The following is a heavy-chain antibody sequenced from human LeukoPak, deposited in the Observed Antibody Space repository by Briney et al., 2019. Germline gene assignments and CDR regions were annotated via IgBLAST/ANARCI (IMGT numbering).Heavy chain of an antibody. V-gene: IGHV1-2*02. CDR3: ARSGYSYGSPYYFDY. Sequence: ASVKASCKASGYTFTGYYMHWVRQAPGQGLEWMGWINPNTGGTNYAQKFQGRVTMTRDTSISTAYMELSRLRSDDTALYYCARSGYSYGSPYYFDYWGQGTLVTVSS. CDR2: INPNTGGT. J-gene: IGHJ4*02. D-gene: IGHD5-18*01. CDR1: GYTFTGYY.